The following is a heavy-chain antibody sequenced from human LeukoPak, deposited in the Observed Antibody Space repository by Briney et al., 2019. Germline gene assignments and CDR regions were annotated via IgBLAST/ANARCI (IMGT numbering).Heavy chain of an antibody. CDR2: VYTSGST. J-gene: IGHJ4*02. D-gene: IGHD3-22*01. V-gene: IGHV4-61*02. CDR1: RASISSGNDY. Sequence: SETLSLTCTVSRASISSGNDYWTWIRQPAGKGLEWVGRVYTSGSTNYNPSLKSRVTISVDTSKNQFSLKLSSVTAADTAVYYCANLGRYYFVSSEIDYWGEGTVVTVS. CDR3: ANLGRYYFVSSEIDY.